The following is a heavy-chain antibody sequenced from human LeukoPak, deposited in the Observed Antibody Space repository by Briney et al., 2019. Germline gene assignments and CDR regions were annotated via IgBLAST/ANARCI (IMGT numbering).Heavy chain of an antibody. CDR2: IDHRGST. J-gene: IGHJ4*02. CDR1: GASFSGYF. CDR3: ARGPGAFVD. D-gene: IGHD3-10*01. Sequence: SETLSLTCAVYGASFSGYFWSWIRQPPGKGLEWIGEIDHRGSTNYNPSLKSRVTISVDTSKNQFSLKLSSVTAADTAVYYCARGPGAFVDWGQGTLVTVSS. V-gene: IGHV4-34*01.